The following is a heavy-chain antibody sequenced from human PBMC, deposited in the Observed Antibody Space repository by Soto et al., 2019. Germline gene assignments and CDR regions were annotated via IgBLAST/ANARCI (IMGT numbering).Heavy chain of an antibody. CDR1: GVSMSSSNW. CDR3: AGGVEMAAFGFDP. V-gene: IGHV4-4*02. J-gene: IGHJ5*02. D-gene: IGHD2-8*01. Sequence: NLSLTGAGAGVSMSSSNWGTWVRQPPGKGLEWIGEIYHSGSTNYNPSLKSRVTISVDKSKNQFSLKLSSVTAADTAVYYWAGGVEMAAFGFDPWGQGTLVTVSS. CDR2: IYHSGST.